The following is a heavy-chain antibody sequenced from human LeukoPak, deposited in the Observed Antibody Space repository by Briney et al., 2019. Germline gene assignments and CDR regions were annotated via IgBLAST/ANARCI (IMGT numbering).Heavy chain of an antibody. CDR3: ARALGYYGSGISSGYWFDP. V-gene: IGHV1-69*05. Sequence: SVKVSCKASGGTFSSYAISWVRQAPGQGLEWMGGIIPIFGTANYAQKFQGRVTMTRNTSISTAYMELSSLRSEDTAVYYCARALGYYGSGISSGYWFDPWGQGTLVTVSS. D-gene: IGHD3-10*01. CDR2: IIPIFGTA. CDR1: GGTFSSYA. J-gene: IGHJ5*02.